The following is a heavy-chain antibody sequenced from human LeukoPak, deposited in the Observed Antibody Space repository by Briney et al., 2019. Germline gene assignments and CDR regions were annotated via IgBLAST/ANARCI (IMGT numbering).Heavy chain of an antibody. CDR2: IKQDGSEK. J-gene: IGHJ6*03. D-gene: IGHD6-13*01. V-gene: IGHV3-7*01. CDR1: GFTFSSYW. Sequence: GGSLRLSCAASGFTFSSYWMSWVRQAPGKGLEWVANIKQDGSEKYYVDSVKGRFTISRDNSKDTLYLQMNSLRAEDTAVYYCAKAGQQQTLWYYYYYYMDVWGKGTTVTVSS. CDR3: AKAGQQQTLWYYYYYYMDV.